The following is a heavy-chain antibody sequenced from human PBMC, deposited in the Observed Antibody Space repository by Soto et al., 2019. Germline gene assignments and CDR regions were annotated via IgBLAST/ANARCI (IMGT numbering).Heavy chain of an antibody. V-gene: IGHV4-30-2*01. CDR2: IYHRGST. CDR1: GASISSGGFS. D-gene: IGHD2-2*01. CDR3: GRVPDR. Sequence: QLQLQESGSGLVKPSETLSLTSAVSGASISSGGFSWSWIRQPPGKGLEWIGYIYHRGSTYYNPSFKSRVAISVDRSKNQFSLELRSVTAADTAVYYCGRVPDRCGHGTLVTLSS. J-gene: IGHJ5*02.